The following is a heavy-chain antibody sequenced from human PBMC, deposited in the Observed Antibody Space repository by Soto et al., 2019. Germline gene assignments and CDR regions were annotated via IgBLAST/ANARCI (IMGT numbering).Heavy chain of an antibody. J-gene: IGHJ4*02. D-gene: IGHD1-7*01. CDR1: GGSISSGGYY. V-gene: IGHV4-31*03. CDR2: IYYSGST. Sequence: SETLCLTCSVAGGSISSGGYYWSWIRQHPGKGLEWIGYIYYSGSTYYNPSLKSRVTISVDTSKNQFSLKLSSVTAADTAVYYCARGDELELCFDYWGQGTLVTVSS. CDR3: ARGDELELCFDY.